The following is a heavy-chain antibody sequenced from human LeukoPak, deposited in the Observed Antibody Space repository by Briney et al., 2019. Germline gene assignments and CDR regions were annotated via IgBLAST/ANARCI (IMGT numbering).Heavy chain of an antibody. CDR2: ISYDGSNK. D-gene: IGHD3-10*01. CDR1: GFTFSSYA. J-gene: IGHJ4*02. CDR3: ARDQAGYFDY. Sequence: PGGSLRLSCAASGFTFSSYAMHWVRQAPGKGLEWVAVISYDGSNKYYADSVKGRFTISRDNSKNTLYLQMNSLRAEDTAVYYCARDQAGYFDYWGQRTLVTVSS. V-gene: IGHV3-30*04.